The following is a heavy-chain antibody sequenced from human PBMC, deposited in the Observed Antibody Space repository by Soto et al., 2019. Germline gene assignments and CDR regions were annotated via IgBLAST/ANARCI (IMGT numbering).Heavy chain of an antibody. Sequence: SETLSLTCTVSGGAINSTVYYWGWIRQPPGKGLEWIGSSNYGGPTYYSPSLQSRVTISLDTAKSHFSLNLRSVTAADTAVYYCARHGAYSTSVYYYYGMDVWGQGTTVTVSS. CDR1: GGAINSTVYY. J-gene: IGHJ6*02. D-gene: IGHD6-13*01. CDR2: SNYGGPT. V-gene: IGHV4-39*01. CDR3: ARHGAYSTSVYYYYGMDV.